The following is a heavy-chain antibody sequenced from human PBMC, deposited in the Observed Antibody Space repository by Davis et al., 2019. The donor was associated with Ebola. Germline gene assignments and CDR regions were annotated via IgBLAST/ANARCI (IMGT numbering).Heavy chain of an antibody. V-gene: IGHV4-34*01. CDR1: GGSFSGYY. J-gene: IGHJ6*03. CDR2: INHSGST. D-gene: IGHD2-15*01. CDR3: ARRGGGVYYYYYYMDV. Sequence: PGGSLRLSCAVYGGSFSGYYWSWIRQPPGKGLEWIGEINHSGSTNYNPSLKSRVTISVDTSKNQFSLKLSSVTAADTAVYYCARRGGGVYYYYYYMDVWGKGTTVTVSS.